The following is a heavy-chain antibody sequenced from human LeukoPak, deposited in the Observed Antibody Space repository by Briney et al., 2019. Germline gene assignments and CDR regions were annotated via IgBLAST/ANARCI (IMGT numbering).Heavy chain of an antibody. Sequence: GRSLRLSCAASGFTFSSYAMSWVRQAPGKGLEWVSAISGSGGSTYYADSVKGRFTISRDNSKNTLYLQMNSLRAEDTAVYYCAKFQVGDTAMVTSGVSDYWGQGTLVTVSS. J-gene: IGHJ4*02. D-gene: IGHD5-18*01. V-gene: IGHV3-23*01. CDR1: GFTFSSYA. CDR2: ISGSGGST. CDR3: AKFQVGDTAMVTSGVSDY.